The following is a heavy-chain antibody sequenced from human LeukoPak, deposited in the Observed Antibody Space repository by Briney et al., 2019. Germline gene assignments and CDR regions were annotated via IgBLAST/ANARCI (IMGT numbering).Heavy chain of an antibody. D-gene: IGHD2-15*01. J-gene: IGHJ3*02. CDR1: GFTFSSYW. CDR3: ARDKGDCSGGSCYDACDI. Sequence: PGGSLRLSCAASGFTFSSYWMSWVRQAPGKRLEWVANIKQDGSEKYYVDSVKGRFTISRDNAKNSLYLQMNSLRAEGTAVYYCARDKGDCSGGSCYDACDIWGQGTMVTVSS. V-gene: IGHV3-7*01. CDR2: IKQDGSEK.